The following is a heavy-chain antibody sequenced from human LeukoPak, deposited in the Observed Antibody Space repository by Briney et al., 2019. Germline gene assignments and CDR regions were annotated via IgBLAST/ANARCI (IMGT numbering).Heavy chain of an antibody. CDR1: GGSFSGYY. Sequence: SETLSLTCAVYGGSFSGYYWSWIRQPPGKGLEWIGEINHSGSTNYNPSLKSRVTISVDTSKNQFSLKLSSVTAADTAVYYCARLFRKPPRRASAPNYYDSSGYLDYWGQGTLVTVSS. V-gene: IGHV4-34*01. CDR3: ARLFRKPPRRASAPNYYDSSGYLDY. J-gene: IGHJ4*02. D-gene: IGHD3-22*01. CDR2: INHSGST.